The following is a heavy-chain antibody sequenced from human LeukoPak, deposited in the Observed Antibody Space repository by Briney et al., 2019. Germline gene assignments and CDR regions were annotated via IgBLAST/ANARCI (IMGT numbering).Heavy chain of an antibody. CDR3: ARTARSAGPFDY. V-gene: IGHV4-59*01. Sequence: SETLSLTCTVSGGSISSYYWSWIRQPPGKGLEWMGYIYYSGSTNYNPSLKSRVTISVDTSKNQLSMKLSSVTAADTAVYYCARTARSAGPFDYWGHGTLVTVSS. D-gene: IGHD6-13*01. J-gene: IGHJ4*01. CDR1: GGSISSYY. CDR2: IYYSGST.